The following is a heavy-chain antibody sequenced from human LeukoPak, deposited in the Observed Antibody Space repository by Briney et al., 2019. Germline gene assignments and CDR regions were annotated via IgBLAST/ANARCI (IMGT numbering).Heavy chain of an antibody. V-gene: IGHV3-30*18. CDR2: ISYDGINK. Sequence: PGGSLRLSCAASGFTFSNYDMHWVRQAPGKGLERVAVISYDGINKYYGDSVKGQFTISRDNSKNTLYLQMNSLRPEDTAVYYCAKSEEDAWSDAFDIWGQGTMVIVSS. J-gene: IGHJ3*02. CDR3: AKSEEDAWSDAFDI. CDR1: GFTFSNYD. D-gene: IGHD2-15*01.